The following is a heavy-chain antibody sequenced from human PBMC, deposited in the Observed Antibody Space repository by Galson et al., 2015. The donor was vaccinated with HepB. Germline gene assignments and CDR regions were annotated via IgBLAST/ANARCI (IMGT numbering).Heavy chain of an antibody. J-gene: IGHJ6*03. CDR2: TYSGGST. Sequence: SLRLSCAASGFTVSSNYMSWVRQAPGKGLEWVSVTYSGGSTYYADSVKGRFTISRDNSKNTLYLQMNSLRAEDTAVYYCARGSIAARPYEDYYYYMDVWGKGTTVTVSS. CDR3: ARGSIAARPYEDYYYYMDV. CDR1: GFTVSSNY. D-gene: IGHD6-6*01. V-gene: IGHV3-53*01.